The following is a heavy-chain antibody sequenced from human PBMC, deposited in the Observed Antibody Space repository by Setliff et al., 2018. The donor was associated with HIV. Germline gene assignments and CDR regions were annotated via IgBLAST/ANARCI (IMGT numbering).Heavy chain of an antibody. J-gene: IGHJ4*02. D-gene: IGHD5-12*01. Sequence: KSSETLSLTCTVPGGSINRSNYYWGWIRQPPGKGLEWIGTISYTGSTYYDPSLKSRVTISLDTSKNQFFLKLSSVTAPDTAIYYCALGRVATIDYWGQGALVTVSS. CDR1: GGSINRSNYY. CDR3: ALGRVATIDY. V-gene: IGHV4-39*01. CDR2: ISYTGST.